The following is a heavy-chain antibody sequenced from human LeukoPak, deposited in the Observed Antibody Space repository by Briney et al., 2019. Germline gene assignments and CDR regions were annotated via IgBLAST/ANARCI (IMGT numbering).Heavy chain of an antibody. CDR3: ARAPITMIVVVGAFDI. J-gene: IGHJ3*02. V-gene: IGHV1-2*02. CDR1: GYTFTGYY. D-gene: IGHD3-22*01. Sequence: GSVKVSCKASGYTFTGYYMHWVRQAPGQGLEWMGWINPNSGDTNYAQKFQGRVTMTRDTSISTAYMELSRLRSDDTAVYYCARAPITMIVVVGAFDIWGQGTMVTVSS. CDR2: INPNSGDT.